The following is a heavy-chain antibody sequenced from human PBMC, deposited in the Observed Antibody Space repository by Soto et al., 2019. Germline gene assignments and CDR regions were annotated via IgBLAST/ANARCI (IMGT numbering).Heavy chain of an antibody. CDR3: ARDPSVANYWYFDL. J-gene: IGHJ2*01. CDR2: IYYSGRT. CDR1: GGSISSGGNY. V-gene: IGHV4-31*03. D-gene: IGHD2-15*01. Sequence: QVQLQESGPGLVKPSQTLSLTCTVSGGSISSGGNYWSWIRQHPGKGLEWIGYIYYSGRTYYNPSLKCRVTISVDTSKNLFSVKLSSVTAADTAVYYCARDPSVANYWYFDLWGRGTLFTVSS.